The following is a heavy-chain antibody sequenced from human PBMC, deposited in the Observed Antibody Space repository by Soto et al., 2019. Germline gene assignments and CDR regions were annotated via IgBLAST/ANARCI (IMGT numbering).Heavy chain of an antibody. CDR3: ASAIPAAGITDHYGMDV. CDR1: GFTVSSNY. CDR2: IYSGGST. V-gene: IGHV3-53*01. Sequence: EVQQVESGGGLIQPGGSLRLSCAASGFTVSSNYMSWVRQAPGKGLEWVSVIYSGGSTYYADSVKGRFTISIDNSKNTLYLLTIRLLAEQTSTYSCASAIPAAGITDHYGMDVWGQGTTVTVSS. D-gene: IGHD6-13*01. J-gene: IGHJ6*02.